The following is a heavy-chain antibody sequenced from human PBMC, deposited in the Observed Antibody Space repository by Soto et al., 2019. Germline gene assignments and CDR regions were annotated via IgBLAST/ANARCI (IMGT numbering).Heavy chain of an antibody. V-gene: IGHV3-9*01. CDR3: AKDRSPRYNSGWDFDF. Sequence: PGGSLRLSCAASGFAFDDYVMHWVRQPPGRGLEWVSGITWNGGTIRYVDSVKGRFTISRDNAKSSLYLQMNSLRAEDTALYYCAKDRSPRYNSGWDFDFWGQGTLVTVSS. CDR2: ITWNGGTI. CDR1: GFAFDDYV. D-gene: IGHD6-19*01. J-gene: IGHJ4*02.